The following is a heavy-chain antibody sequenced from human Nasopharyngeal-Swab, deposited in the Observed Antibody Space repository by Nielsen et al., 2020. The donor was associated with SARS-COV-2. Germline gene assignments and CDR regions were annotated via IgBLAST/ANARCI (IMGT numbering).Heavy chain of an antibody. Sequence: LRLSCTVSGGSISSGGYYWSWIRQHPGKGLEWIGYIYYSGSTYYNPSLKSRVTISVDTSKNQFSLKLSSVTAADTAVYYCARRGQDTAMDPNGVDYWGQGTLVAVSS. CDR2: IYYSGST. V-gene: IGHV4-31*03. CDR1: GGSISSGGYY. CDR3: ARRGQDTAMDPNGVDY. J-gene: IGHJ4*02. D-gene: IGHD5-18*01.